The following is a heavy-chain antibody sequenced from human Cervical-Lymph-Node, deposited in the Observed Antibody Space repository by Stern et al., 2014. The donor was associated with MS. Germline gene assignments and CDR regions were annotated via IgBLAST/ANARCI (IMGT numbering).Heavy chain of an antibody. V-gene: IGHV5-51*01. CDR3: ARHGENNWNNGDKNWFDP. J-gene: IGHJ5*02. D-gene: IGHD1/OR15-1a*01. Sequence: VQLVESGAEVKKPGESLKISCQGAGYSFPTYWIGWGCQMHGKGLEWVGRIYPGNSDPRYSPSFQGQVTISADKSINTAYLQWSSLKASDTAMYYCARHGENNWNNGDKNWFDPWGQGTLVTVSS. CDR1: GYSFPTYW. CDR2: IYPGNSDP.